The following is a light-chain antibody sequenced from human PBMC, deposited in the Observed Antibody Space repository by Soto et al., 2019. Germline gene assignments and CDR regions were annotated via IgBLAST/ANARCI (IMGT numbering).Light chain of an antibody. Sequence: DIVMTQFPDSLAMSLGERATINCKSSQSVLYSSNNKNYLAWYQQKPGQPPKLLIYWASTRESGVPDRFSGSGSGTDFTLTISSLQAEDVAVSYCQQYYSTPYTFGQGTKLEIK. V-gene: IGKV4-1*01. CDR2: WAS. CDR1: QSVLYSSNNKNY. J-gene: IGKJ2*01. CDR3: QQYYSTPYT.